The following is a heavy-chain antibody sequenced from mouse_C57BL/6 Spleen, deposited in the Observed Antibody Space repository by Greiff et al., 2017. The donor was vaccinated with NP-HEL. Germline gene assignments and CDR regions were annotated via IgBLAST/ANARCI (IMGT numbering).Heavy chain of an antibody. V-gene: IGHV1-19*01. D-gene: IGHD2-5*01. CDR1: GYTFTDYY. Sequence: EVQLHQSGPVLVKPGASVKMSCKASGYTFTDYYMNWVKQSHGKSLEWIGVINPYNGGTSYNQKFKGKATLTVDKSSSTAYMELNSLASEDSAVSSCARSAYYSNWYFDVWGTGTAVTVSS. CDR2: INPYNGGT. J-gene: IGHJ1*03. CDR3: ARSAYYSNWYFDV.